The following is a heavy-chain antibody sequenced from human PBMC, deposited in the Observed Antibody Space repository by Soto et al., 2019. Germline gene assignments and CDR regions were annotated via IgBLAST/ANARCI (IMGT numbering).Heavy chain of an antibody. Sequence: LRLSCAASGFTFHTYAMTWVRQAPEKGLEWVSAITGGGGRTYYADSVKGRFTTSRDNSKNTLYLQMNSLRVEDTAVYYCAKRGFDSGGWDYYALDVWGQGTAVTVSS. CDR3: AKRGFDSGGWDYYALDV. CDR1: GFTFHTYA. D-gene: IGHD5-12*01. V-gene: IGHV3-23*01. CDR2: ITGGGGRT. J-gene: IGHJ6*02.